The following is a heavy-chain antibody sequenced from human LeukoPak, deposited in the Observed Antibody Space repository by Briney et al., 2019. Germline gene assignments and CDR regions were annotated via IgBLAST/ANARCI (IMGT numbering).Heavy chain of an antibody. CDR3: AIPGPSYRRFDH. CDR1: GFTFSSYA. D-gene: IGHD3-16*02. J-gene: IGHJ4*02. V-gene: IGHV3-23*01. CDR2: FSTSGSST. Sequence: PGGSLRLSCAASGFTFSSYAMSWVRQAPVQGLEWVSAFSTSGSSTYYADSVKGRFTISRDNSKNTLYLQMNSLRVEDTAVYYCAIPGPSYRRFDHWGQGTLVTVSS.